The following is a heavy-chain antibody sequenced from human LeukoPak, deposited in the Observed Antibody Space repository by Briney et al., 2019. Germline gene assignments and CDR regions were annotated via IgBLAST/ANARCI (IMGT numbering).Heavy chain of an antibody. CDR2: ISGSGGST. D-gene: IGHD3-22*01. CDR1: GFTFSSYA. V-gene: IGHV3-23*01. CDR3: AKDYYYDSSGCFGPGESFDY. J-gene: IGHJ4*02. Sequence: GGSLRLSCAASGFTFSSYAMSWVRQAPGKGLEWVSAISGSGGSTYYADSVKGRFTISRDNSKNTLYLQMNSLRAEDTAVYYCAKDYYYDSSGCFGPGESFDYWGQGTLVTVSS.